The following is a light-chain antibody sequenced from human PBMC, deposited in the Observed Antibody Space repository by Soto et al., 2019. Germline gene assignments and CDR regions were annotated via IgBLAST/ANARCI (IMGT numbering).Light chain of an antibody. V-gene: IGKV1-5*03. Sequence: DIQMTQSPSTLSASLGDGVTITCRASQSISSWLAWYQRKPGKAPKLLIYKASSLESGVPSRFSGSGSGTEFILTISSLQTDDFATYYCQQYSSYWTFGQGNKVYIK. CDR1: QSISSW. CDR3: QQYSSYWT. J-gene: IGKJ1*01. CDR2: KAS.